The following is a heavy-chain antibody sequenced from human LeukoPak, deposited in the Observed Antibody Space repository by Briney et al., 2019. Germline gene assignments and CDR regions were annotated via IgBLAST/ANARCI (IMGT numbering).Heavy chain of an antibody. CDR1: GGSISSGSYY. J-gene: IGHJ6*03. Sequence: SQTLSLXFTVSGGSISSGSYYWSWIRQPAGKGLEWFGRIYTSGTTNYNPCLKTRVTISVETSQNQFSLKLSSVTAADTAVYYCARGLKTTVTSYYYYYYMDVWGKGTTVTVSS. V-gene: IGHV4-61*02. CDR2: IYTSGTT. CDR3: ARGLKTTVTSYYYYYYMDV. D-gene: IGHD4-11*01.